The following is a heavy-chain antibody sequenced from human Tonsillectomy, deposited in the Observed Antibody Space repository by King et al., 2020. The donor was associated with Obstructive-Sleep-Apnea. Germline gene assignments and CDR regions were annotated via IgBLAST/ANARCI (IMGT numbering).Heavy chain of an antibody. J-gene: IGHJ2*01. CDR2: ISYDGSNK. D-gene: IGHD2-15*01. Sequence: VQLVESGGGVVQPGRSLRLSSAASGFSFSSYAMHWVRQAPGTGLEWVAVISYDGSNKYYADSVKGRFTISRDNSKNTLYLQMNSLRAEDTAVYYCAREGIRDWYFDLWGRGTLVTVSS. V-gene: IGHV3-30*04. CDR1: GFSFSSYA. CDR3: AREGIRDWYFDL.